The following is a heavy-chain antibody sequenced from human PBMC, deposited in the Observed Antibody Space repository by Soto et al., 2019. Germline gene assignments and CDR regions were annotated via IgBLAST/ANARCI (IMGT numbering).Heavy chain of an antibody. D-gene: IGHD2-15*01. V-gene: IGHV4-39*01. CDR3: ARGGYCSGASCAYMGHYYYYGMDV. J-gene: IGHJ6*02. CDR1: GGSIRSSTYY. CDR2: IYYSGST. Sequence: SETLSLTCTVSGGSIRSSTYYWGWIRQPPGKGLEWIGSIYYSGSTNYNPSLKSRVTISVDTSKNQFSLKLSSVTAADTAMYYCARGGYCSGASCAYMGHYYYYGMDVWGQGTTVTVSS.